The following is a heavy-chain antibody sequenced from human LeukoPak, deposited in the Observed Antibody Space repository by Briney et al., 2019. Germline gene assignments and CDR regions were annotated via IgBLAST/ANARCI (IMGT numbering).Heavy chain of an antibody. CDR3: AKHPRLVRYFDS. CDR1: GFTFSRSA. D-gene: IGHD6-6*01. CDR2: ISASGGSS. Sequence: GGSLRLSCAASGFTFSRSAMSWLRQAPGKGPEWVSGISASGGSSEYAESVKGRFTISRDNSKNTLYLQMTSLRAEDTARYYCAKHPRLVRYFDSWGQGTLVTVSS. J-gene: IGHJ4*02. V-gene: IGHV3-23*01.